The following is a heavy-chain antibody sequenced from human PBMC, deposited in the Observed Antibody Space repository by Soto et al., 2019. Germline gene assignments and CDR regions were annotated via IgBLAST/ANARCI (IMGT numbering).Heavy chain of an antibody. D-gene: IGHD1-7*01. CDR2: IWYDGSNK. J-gene: IGHJ4*02. V-gene: IGHV3-33*01. CDR1: RSIFSGYG. Sequence: QEHLVESGGGVVQPGRSLRLSCAASRSIFSGYGMHWVRQAPGTGLEWVAVIWYDGSNKYHADSVKGRFTSSRDNSKNMPYLQMDSLRVEDTAVYYCARDGISGTVFRGFCDYWGQGTLVTVSS. CDR3: ARDGISGTVFRGFCDY.